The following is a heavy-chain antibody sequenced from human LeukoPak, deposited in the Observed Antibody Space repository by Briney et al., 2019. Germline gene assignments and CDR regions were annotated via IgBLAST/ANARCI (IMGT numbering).Heavy chain of an antibody. D-gene: IGHD2/OR15-2a*01. J-gene: IGHJ4*02. CDR3: ARRSVLRYFDH. CDR2: IYYSGST. CDR1: GGSISSYY. Sequence: PSETLSLTCTVSGGSISSYYWSWIRQPPGKGLEWIGYIYYSGSTNYNPSLKSRVTISVDTSKNQFSLKLSSVTAADTAVYYCARRSVLRYFDHWGQGTLVTVSS. V-gene: IGHV4-59*08.